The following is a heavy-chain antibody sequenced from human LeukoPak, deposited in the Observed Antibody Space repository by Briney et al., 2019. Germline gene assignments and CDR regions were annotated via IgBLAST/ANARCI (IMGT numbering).Heavy chain of an antibody. CDR3: ATLTTPGWFNP. J-gene: IGHJ5*02. D-gene: IGHD1-1*01. V-gene: IGHV4-39*07. Sequence: SETLSLTCTVSGGSISSSDYYWGWVRQPPGKGLEWIGSFYHSGSTYYNPSLKSRVTISVDTSKNQFSLKLSSVTAADTAVYYCATLTTPGWFNPWGQGTLVTVSS. CDR2: FYHSGST. CDR1: GGSISSSDYY.